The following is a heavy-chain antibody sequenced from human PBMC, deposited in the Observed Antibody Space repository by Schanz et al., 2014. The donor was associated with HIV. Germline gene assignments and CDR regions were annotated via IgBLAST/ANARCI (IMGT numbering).Heavy chain of an antibody. J-gene: IGHJ4*02. CDR2: INPNSGRT. Sequence: QVQLVQSGAEVKKPGASVKVSCKASGYTFTGYYMHWVRQAPGQGLEWMGWINPNSGRTKYAQKFQGRVTMTRDTSISLASMELSRLSSADAAVYYCARLELLEWGQGTLVTVSS. V-gene: IGHV1-2*02. D-gene: IGHD1-26*01. CDR1: GYTFTGYY. CDR3: ARLELLE.